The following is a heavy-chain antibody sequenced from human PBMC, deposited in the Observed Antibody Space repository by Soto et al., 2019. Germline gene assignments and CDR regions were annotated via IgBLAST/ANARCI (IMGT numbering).Heavy chain of an antibody. D-gene: IGHD6-19*01. V-gene: IGHV4-4*02. Sequence: QVQLQESGPGLVKPSGTLSLTCAVSGDSISSPNWWTWLRQPPGKGLEWIGDLLHSGTTNYNPSLKSRGTLSVDKPQKQFSLKLTSVTAADPAIYYCAYSSGWYRHDVWGQGTSVTVSS. CDR1: GDSISSPNW. CDR2: LLHSGTT. J-gene: IGHJ3*01. CDR3: AYSSGWYRHDV.